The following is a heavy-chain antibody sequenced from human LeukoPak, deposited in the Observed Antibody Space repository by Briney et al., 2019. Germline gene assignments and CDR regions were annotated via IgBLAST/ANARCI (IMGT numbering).Heavy chain of an antibody. CDR2: INHSGST. CDR1: GGSFSGYY. Sequence: SETLSLTCAVYGGSFSGYYWSWIRQPPGKGLEWIGEINHSGSTNYNPSLKSRVTISVDTSKNQFSLKLSSVTAADTAVYYCARAEDTAMVKVFDYWGQGTLVTVSS. V-gene: IGHV4-34*01. CDR3: ARAEDTAMVKVFDY. J-gene: IGHJ4*02. D-gene: IGHD5-18*01.